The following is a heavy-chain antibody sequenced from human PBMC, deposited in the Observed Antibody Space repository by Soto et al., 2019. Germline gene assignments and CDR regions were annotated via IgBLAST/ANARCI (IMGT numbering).Heavy chain of an antibody. J-gene: IGHJ4*02. CDR2: IYYSGST. CDR1: GGSISSSSYY. Sequence: KTSETLSLTCTVSGGSISSSSYYWGWIRQPPGKGLEWIGSIYYSGSTYYNPSLKSRVTISVDTSKNQFSLKLSSVTAADTAVYYCARLFAGSDFWSGYYPDYWGQGTLVTVSS. V-gene: IGHV4-39*01. CDR3: ARLFAGSDFWSGYYPDY. D-gene: IGHD3-3*01.